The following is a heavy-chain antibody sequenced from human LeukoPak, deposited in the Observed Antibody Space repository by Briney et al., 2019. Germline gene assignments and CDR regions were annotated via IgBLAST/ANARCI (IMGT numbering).Heavy chain of an antibody. D-gene: IGHD6-25*01. Sequence: GESLKISCKGSGYTFTTYWIGWVRQMPGKGLEWVGITYPGDSETRYSPSFQGQVTISADKSISTAYLQWSSLKASDTAMYFCARTLAAVPEYFQHWGQGTLVTVSS. J-gene: IGHJ1*01. CDR2: TYPGDSET. CDR3: ARTLAAVPEYFQH. V-gene: IGHV5-51*01. CDR1: GYTFTTYW.